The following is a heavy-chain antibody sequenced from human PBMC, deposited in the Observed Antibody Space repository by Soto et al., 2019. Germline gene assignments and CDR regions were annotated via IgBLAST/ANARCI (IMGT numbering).Heavy chain of an antibody. D-gene: IGHD1-26*01. CDR3: ARELTGTYPYYYGMDV. Sequence: SETVSLTXTVSGGSISSAAYYWSWIRQHPGKGLEWIGYITYIGSTYYNPSLKSRVTISVDTSKTQFSLKLSSVTAADTAVYYCARELTGTYPYYYGMDVWGQGTTVTVSS. CDR1: GGSISSAAYY. V-gene: IGHV4-31*02. J-gene: IGHJ6*02. CDR2: ITYIGST.